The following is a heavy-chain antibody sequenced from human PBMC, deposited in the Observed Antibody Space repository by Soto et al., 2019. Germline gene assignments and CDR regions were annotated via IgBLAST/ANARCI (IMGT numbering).Heavy chain of an antibody. D-gene: IGHD6-13*01. CDR1: GGSISSYY. CDR3: ARGPLYSSWTGPGAFDI. CDR2: IYTSGST. Sequence: QVQLQESGPGLVKPSETLSLTCTVSGGSISSYYWSWIRQPAGKGLEWIGRIYTSGSTNYNPSLKSRVTMSVDTSKNQCSRKLSSVTAADTAVYYCARGPLYSSWTGPGAFDIWGQGTMVTVSS. V-gene: IGHV4-4*07. J-gene: IGHJ3*02.